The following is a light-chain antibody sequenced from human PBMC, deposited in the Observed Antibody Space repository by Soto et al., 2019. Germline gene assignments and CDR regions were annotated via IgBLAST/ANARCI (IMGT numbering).Light chain of an antibody. CDR2: AAS. CDR3: LQHNSYPRT. V-gene: IGKV1-17*01. CDR1: QGIRNA. Sequence: DIQMTQSPSSLSASVGDRVTITCRASQGIRNALGWYEQKPGKAPKRLIYAASSLQSGVPPRFSGSGSGTEFTLTSSSLQPEDFATYFCLQHNSYPRTFDEGTKVEVK. J-gene: IGKJ1*01.